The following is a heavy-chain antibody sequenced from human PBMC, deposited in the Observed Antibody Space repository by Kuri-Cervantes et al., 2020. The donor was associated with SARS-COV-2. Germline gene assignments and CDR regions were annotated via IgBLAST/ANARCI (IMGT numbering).Heavy chain of an antibody. V-gene: IGHV1-69*05. Sequence: SVKVSCKASGGTFSSYAISWVRQAPGQGLEWMGGIIPIFGTANYAQKFQGRVTLTRDTSTMTVYMNLRSLRSEDTALYYCARRIAAGSSHDHILDSWGQGTLVTVSS. CDR2: IIPIFGTA. J-gene: IGHJ4*02. D-gene: IGHD6-13*01. CDR3: ARRIAAGSSHDHILDS. CDR1: GGTFSSYA.